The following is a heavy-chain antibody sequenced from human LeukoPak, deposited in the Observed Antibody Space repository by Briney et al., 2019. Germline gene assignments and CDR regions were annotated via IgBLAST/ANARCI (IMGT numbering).Heavy chain of an antibody. CDR2: MNPNSGNT. J-gene: IGHJ6*03. CDR3: ARDHRYSSGWSPHYYYYYMDV. V-gene: IGHV1-8*03. CDR1: GYTFTGYY. D-gene: IGHD6-19*01. Sequence: GASVKVSCKASGYTFTGYYMHWVRQATGQGLEWMGWMNPNSGNTGYAQKFQGRVTITRNNSISTAYMELRSLRSDDTAVYYCARDHRYSSGWSPHYYYYYMDVWGKGTTVTVSS.